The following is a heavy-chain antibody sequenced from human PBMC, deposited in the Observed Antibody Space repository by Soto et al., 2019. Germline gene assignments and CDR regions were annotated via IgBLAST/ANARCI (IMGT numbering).Heavy chain of an antibody. CDR3: ARAQRSYYYDSSGYYYHVYFDY. CDR1: GGSFRGYY. J-gene: IGHJ4*02. Sequence: LSVTCAVYGGSFRGYYWSWIRQPPGKGLEWIGEINHSGSTNYNPSLKSRVTISVDMSKNQFSLKLSSVTAADTAVYYCARAQRSYYYDSSGYYYHVYFDYWGQGTLVTVSS. CDR2: INHSGST. V-gene: IGHV4-34*01. D-gene: IGHD3-22*01.